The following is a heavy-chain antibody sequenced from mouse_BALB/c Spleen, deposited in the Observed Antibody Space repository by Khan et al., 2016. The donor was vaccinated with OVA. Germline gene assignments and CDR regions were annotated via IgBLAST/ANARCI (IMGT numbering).Heavy chain of an antibody. J-gene: IGHJ3*01. Sequence: QVQLKQSGAELARPGVSVKLSCKASGYTFTDYYINWRRQRTGQGLEWIGEISPGSDKTYYNEKFKGKATLTVDKSSSTAYMQLSSLTSQDSAVYFCAREWAAWFPYWGQGTLVTVSA. CDR1: GYTFTDYY. CDR2: ISPGSDKT. V-gene: IGHV1-77*01. CDR3: AREWAAWFPY.